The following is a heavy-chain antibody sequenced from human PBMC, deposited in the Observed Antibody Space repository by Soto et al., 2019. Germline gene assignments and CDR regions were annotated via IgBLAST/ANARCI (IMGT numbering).Heavy chain of an antibody. CDR1: GFTFSSYV. CDR3: ATEDYSSGYAGTFQH. Sequence: QVQLVESGGGVVQPGTSLRISCAASGFTFSSYVMHWVRQAPGKGLEWVALISHEENVKSYADSVKGRFTVSRDNSKNTLNLHMNSLRAEDTALYYGATEDYSSGYAGTFQHWGLGTLITVSS. CDR2: ISHEENVK. J-gene: IGHJ1*01. D-gene: IGHD3-22*01. V-gene: IGHV3-30-3*01.